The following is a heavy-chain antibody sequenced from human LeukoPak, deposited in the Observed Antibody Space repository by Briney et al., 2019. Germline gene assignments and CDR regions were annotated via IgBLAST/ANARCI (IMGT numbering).Heavy chain of an antibody. CDR2: INHSGST. CDR1: GGSFSGYY. D-gene: IGHD3-10*01. V-gene: IGHV4-34*01. Sequence: SETLSLTCAVYGGSFSGYYWSWIRQPPGKGLEWIGEINHSGSTNYNPSLKSRVTISVDTSKNQFSLKLSSVTAADTAVYYCARESSDYYYYMDVWGKGTTVTISS. CDR3: ARESSDYYYYMDV. J-gene: IGHJ6*03.